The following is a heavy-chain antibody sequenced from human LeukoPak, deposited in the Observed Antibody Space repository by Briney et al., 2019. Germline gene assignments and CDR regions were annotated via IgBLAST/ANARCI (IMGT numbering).Heavy chain of an antibody. CDR2: ISGSGGST. CDR1: RFTFSNYA. D-gene: IGHD4-17*01. Sequence: GGSLRLSCAASRFTFSNYAMSWVRQAPGKGLEWVSAISGSGGSTYYADSVKGRFTISRDNSKNTLYLQMNSLRAEDTAVYYCARVRLRGLDYWGQGTLVTVSS. CDR3: ARVRLRGLDY. J-gene: IGHJ4*02. V-gene: IGHV3-23*01.